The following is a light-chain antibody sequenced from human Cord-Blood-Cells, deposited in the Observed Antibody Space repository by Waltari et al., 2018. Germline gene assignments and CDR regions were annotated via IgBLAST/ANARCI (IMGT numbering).Light chain of an antibody. Sequence: IQMTQSPSSLSASVGDRVTITCRASQSISSYLNWYQQKPGKAPKLLIYAASSLQSGVPLRVSGSGSGTDLTLTISSLQPEDFANYYCQQSYSTPYTFGQGTKLEIK. V-gene: IGKV1-39*01. CDR3: QQSYSTPYT. CDR2: AAS. CDR1: QSISSY. J-gene: IGKJ2*01.